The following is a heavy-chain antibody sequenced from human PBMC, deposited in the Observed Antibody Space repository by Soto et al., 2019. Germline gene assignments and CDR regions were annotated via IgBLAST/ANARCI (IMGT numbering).Heavy chain of an antibody. CDR2: IWYDGSNK. D-gene: IGHD1-26*01. Sequence: GVSLRLSCAASGFTFSSYGMHWVRQAPGKGLEWVAVIWYDGSNKYYADSVKGRFTISRDNSKNTLYLQMNSLRAEDTAVYYCARDLSGSYPFDYWGQGTRVTVSS. V-gene: IGHV3-33*01. CDR1: GFTFSSYG. CDR3: ARDLSGSYPFDY. J-gene: IGHJ4*02.